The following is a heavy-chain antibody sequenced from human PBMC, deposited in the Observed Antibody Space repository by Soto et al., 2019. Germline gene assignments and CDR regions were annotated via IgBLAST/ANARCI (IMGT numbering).Heavy chain of an antibody. V-gene: IGHV3-33*01. CDR2: IWYDGSNK. J-gene: IGHJ4*02. Sequence: GGSLRLSCAASGFTFSSYGMHWVRQAPGKGLEWVAVIWYDGSNKYYADSVKGRFTISRDNSKNTLYLQMNSLRAEDTAVYYCARAPGPVLRFLEWLYIDYWGQGTLVTVSS. CDR1: GFTFSSYG. CDR3: ARAPGPVLRFLEWLYIDY. D-gene: IGHD3-3*01.